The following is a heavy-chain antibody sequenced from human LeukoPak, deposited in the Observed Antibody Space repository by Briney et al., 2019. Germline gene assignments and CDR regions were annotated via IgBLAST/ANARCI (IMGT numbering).Heavy chain of an antibody. CDR1: GGSISSHY. J-gene: IGHJ4*02. V-gene: IGHV4-59*08. Sequence: SSETLSLTCAVPGGSISSHYWSWIRQPPGKGLEWIGFIYYSGTTKYNPSLKSRVTISADTSKNQFSLKLSSVTAADTAVYYCARQADDSSSSLVYFDYWGQGTLVTVSS. CDR2: IYYSGTT. CDR3: ARQADDSSSSLVYFDY. D-gene: IGHD6-6*01.